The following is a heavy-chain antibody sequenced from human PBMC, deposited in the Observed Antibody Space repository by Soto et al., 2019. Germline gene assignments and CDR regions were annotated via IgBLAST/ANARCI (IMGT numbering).Heavy chain of an antibody. CDR1: GFTFSSYA. Sequence: EVQLLESGGGLVQPGGSLRLSCAASGFTFSSYAMNWVRQAPGKGLEWVSVISGSGDSTYYADSVKGRFTISRDNSKNTLYLQMNSLRAEATAVYYCARRNSGWYFDLWGRRTLVTVSS. CDR3: ARRNSGWYFDL. J-gene: IGHJ2*01. D-gene: IGHD1-7*01. CDR2: ISGSGDST. V-gene: IGHV3-23*01.